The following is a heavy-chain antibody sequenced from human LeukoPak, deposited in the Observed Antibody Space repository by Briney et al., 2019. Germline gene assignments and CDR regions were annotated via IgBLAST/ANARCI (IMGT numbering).Heavy chain of an antibody. Sequence: GGSLRLSCAASGITFGNNWMHWVRQGPGKGLVWISRINSDGGGAIYADSVKGRFTVSRDNAKNTLYLQMNSLRAEDTAVYYCARDHGPYYYDSSGYYYWGQGTLVTVSS. CDR2: INSDGGGA. J-gene: IGHJ4*02. V-gene: IGHV3-74*01. D-gene: IGHD3-22*01. CDR3: ARDHGPYYYDSSGYYY. CDR1: GITFGNNW.